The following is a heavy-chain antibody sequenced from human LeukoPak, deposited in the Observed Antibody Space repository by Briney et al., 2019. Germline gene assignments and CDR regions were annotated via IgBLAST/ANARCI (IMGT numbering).Heavy chain of an antibody. CDR2: INPNSGNT. CDR3: ARGMVRGVIITKYYYMDV. D-gene: IGHD3-10*01. V-gene: IGHV1-8*01. Sequence: ASVKVSCKASGYTFTTYDINWVRQAPGQGLEWMGWINPNSGNTAYAQNFQGRVTMTRDSSRSTVYMELSSLKSEDTAVYYCARGMVRGVIITKYYYMDVWGKGTTVTISS. J-gene: IGHJ6*03. CDR1: GYTFTTYD.